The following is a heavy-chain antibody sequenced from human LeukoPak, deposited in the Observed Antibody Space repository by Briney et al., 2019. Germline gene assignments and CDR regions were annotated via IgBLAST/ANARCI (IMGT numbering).Heavy chain of an antibody. Sequence: SETLSLTCTVSGGSISSYYWSWIRQPPGKGLEWIGYIYYSGSTNYNPSLKSRVTISVDTSKNQFSLKLSSVTAADTAVYYCARLTYSSGWGGLGYWGQGTLVTVSS. D-gene: IGHD6-19*01. J-gene: IGHJ4*02. V-gene: IGHV4-59*08. CDR1: GGSISSYY. CDR2: IYYSGST. CDR3: ARLTYSSGWGGLGY.